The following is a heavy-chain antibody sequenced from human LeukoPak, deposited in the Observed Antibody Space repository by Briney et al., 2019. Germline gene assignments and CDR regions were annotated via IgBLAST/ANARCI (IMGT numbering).Heavy chain of an antibody. CDR3: ARAAGDRYYFDY. D-gene: IGHD7-27*01. J-gene: IGHJ4*02. CDR2: IIPILGIA. V-gene: IGHV1-69*04. CDR1: GGTFSSYA. Sequence: ASVKVSCKASGGTFSSYAISWVRQAPGQGLEWMGRIIPILGIANYAQKFQGRVTITADKSTSTAYMELSSLRSEDTAVYYCARAAGDRYYFDYWGQGTLVTVSS.